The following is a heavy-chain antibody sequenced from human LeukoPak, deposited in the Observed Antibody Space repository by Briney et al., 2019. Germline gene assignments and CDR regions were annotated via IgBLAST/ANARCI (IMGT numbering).Heavy chain of an antibody. J-gene: IGHJ6*02. D-gene: IGHD4-23*01. CDR3: ARVPNYGGNSDYYYYYGMDV. Sequence: ASVKVSCKASGYTFTNYYIHWVRQAPGQGLEWMGLINPSGGSSTYAQNFQGRVTVTRDMATSTAYMELRSLRSDDTAVYYCARVPNYGGNSDYYYYYGMDVWGQGTTVTVSS. CDR1: GYTFTNYY. V-gene: IGHV1-46*01. CDR2: INPSGGSS.